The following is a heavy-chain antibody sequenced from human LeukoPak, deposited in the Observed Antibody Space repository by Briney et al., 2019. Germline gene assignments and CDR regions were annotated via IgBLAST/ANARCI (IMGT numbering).Heavy chain of an antibody. CDR3: ARHYCSSTSCFYYFDY. D-gene: IGHD2-2*01. J-gene: IGHJ4*02. CDR2: IYYSGST. CDR1: GGSISSGDYY. Sequence: PSETLSLTCTVSGGSISSGDYYWSWIRQPPGKGLEWIGYIYYSGSTNYNPSLKSRVTISVDTSKNQFSLKLSSVTAADTAVYYCARHYCSSTSCFYYFDYWGQGTLVTVSS. V-gene: IGHV4-61*08.